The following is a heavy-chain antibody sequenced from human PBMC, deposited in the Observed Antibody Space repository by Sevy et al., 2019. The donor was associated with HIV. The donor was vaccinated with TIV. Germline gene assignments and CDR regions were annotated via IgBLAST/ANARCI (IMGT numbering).Heavy chain of an antibody. CDR1: GFTFGDYA. Sequence: GGSLRLSCTASGFTFGDYAMSWFRQAPGKGLEWVGFIRRKAYGGTTEYAASVKGRFTISRDDSKSIAYLQMNSLKTEDTAVYYCTRVPEYYDFWSGYRAPDYWGQGTLVTVSS. CDR2: IRRKAYGGTT. D-gene: IGHD3-3*01. J-gene: IGHJ4*02. V-gene: IGHV3-49*03. CDR3: TRVPEYYDFWSGYRAPDY.